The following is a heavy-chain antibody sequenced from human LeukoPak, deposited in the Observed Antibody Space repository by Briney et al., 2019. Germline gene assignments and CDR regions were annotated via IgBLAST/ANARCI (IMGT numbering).Heavy chain of an antibody. CDR2: INAGNGNT. V-gene: IGHV1-3*01. D-gene: IGHD2-2*01. J-gene: IGHJ3*02. Sequence: GTSVKLSCKASGYTFTSYAMHWVRQAPGQRLEEMGCINAGNGNTKYSQKFQGRDTITRDTSASTAYMELSRLRSEDTAVYYCARDPFNPDCSSTSCPDAFDIWGQGTMVTVSS. CDR3: ARDPFNPDCSSTSCPDAFDI. CDR1: GYTFTSYA.